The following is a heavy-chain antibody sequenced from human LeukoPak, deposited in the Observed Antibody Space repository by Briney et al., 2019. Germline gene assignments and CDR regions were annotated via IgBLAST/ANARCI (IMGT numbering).Heavy chain of an antibody. D-gene: IGHD1-26*01. Sequence: GRSLTLSCAASGSTFSTYAMSWVRQPPGKGLEWVSGISVSGGSTYYADSVKGRLTISGGNSKNTLFLQMDSLRVEGTAVCYCARARRGMYSWSFGWGQGTLVTVSS. J-gene: IGHJ4*02. CDR2: ISVSGGST. CDR1: GSTFSTYA. CDR3: ARARRGMYSWSFG. V-gene: IGHV3-23*01.